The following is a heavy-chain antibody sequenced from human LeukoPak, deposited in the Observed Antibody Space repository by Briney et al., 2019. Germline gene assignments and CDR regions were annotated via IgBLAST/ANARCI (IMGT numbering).Heavy chain of an antibody. CDR3: ARESWGFDY. CDR1: GYTFTNYA. V-gene: IGHV3-48*01. J-gene: IGHJ4*02. CDR2: ITSSSSTI. Sequence: ASVKVSCKASGYTFTNYAMNWVRQAPGKGLEWVSYITSSSSTIYYADSVKGRFTISRDNAKNSLFLQMNSLRPEDTAVYYCARESWGFDYWGQGTLVTVSS. D-gene: IGHD3-16*01.